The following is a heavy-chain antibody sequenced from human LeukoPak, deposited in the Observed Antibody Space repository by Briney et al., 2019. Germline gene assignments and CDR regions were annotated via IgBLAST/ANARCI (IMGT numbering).Heavy chain of an antibody. CDR2: IYATGST. Sequence: SETLSLTCTVSGGSLTTGSYYWNWIRQPAGKGLEWIGRIYATGSTNYNPSLKSRVDTSKNQFSLKLSSVTAADTAVYYCARVRAIAAAGTYRAGSHFDYWGQGTLVTVSS. J-gene: IGHJ4*02. CDR1: GGSLTTGSYY. CDR3: ARVRAIAAAGTYRAGSHFDY. V-gene: IGHV4-61*10. D-gene: IGHD6-13*01.